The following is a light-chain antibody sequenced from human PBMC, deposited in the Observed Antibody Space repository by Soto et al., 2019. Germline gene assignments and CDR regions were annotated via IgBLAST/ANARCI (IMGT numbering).Light chain of an antibody. V-gene: IGKV1-5*03. CDR3: QQYNSYSRT. CDR1: QSISSW. CDR2: KAS. J-gene: IGKJ1*01. Sequence: DIPMTQSPSTLSASVGDRVTITCRASQSISSWLAWYQQKPGKAPNPLIYKASSLESGVPSRFSGSGSGTEFTLTISSLQPDDFASYYCQQYNSYSRTFGQGTKVEIK.